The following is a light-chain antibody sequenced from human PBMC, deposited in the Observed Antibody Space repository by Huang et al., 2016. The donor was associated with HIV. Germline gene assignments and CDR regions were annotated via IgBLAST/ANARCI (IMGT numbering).Light chain of an antibody. CDR1: HSLSSN. Sequence: EIVMTQSPATLSVSPGERATLSCRASHSLSSNLAWYQQKPGQAPRLRIDDASPRATGIPARFSGSGSGTEFTLTISSLQSEDFAVYYCQQYNNWPPEITFGQGTRLDIK. J-gene: IGKJ5*01. CDR3: QQYNNWPPEIT. CDR2: DAS. V-gene: IGKV3-15*01.